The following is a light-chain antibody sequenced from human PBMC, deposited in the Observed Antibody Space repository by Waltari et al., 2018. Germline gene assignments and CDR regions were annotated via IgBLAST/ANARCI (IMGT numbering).Light chain of an antibody. CDR3: ETWHSNAWI. Sequence: QPVLTQSSSASASLGSSVTLTCTLRSGHSTYIIGWHQQQPGKSPRYLLKLEGNGNYNMGSVVPDRFAGSSSGADRCLTISNGQSEDEADYYCETWHSNAWIFGGGSKLTVL. CDR1: SGHSTYI. V-gene: IGLV4-60*03. CDR2: LEGNGNY. J-gene: IGLJ2*01.